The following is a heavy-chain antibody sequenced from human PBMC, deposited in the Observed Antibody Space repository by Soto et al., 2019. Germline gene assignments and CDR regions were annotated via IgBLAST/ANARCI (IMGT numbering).Heavy chain of an antibody. CDR2: IYYSGST. CDR1: GGSISSGGYY. V-gene: IGHV4-31*03. CDR3: ARQFYGDMGPLDP. J-gene: IGHJ5*02. D-gene: IGHD4-17*01. Sequence: QVQLQESGPGLVKPSQTLSLTCTVSGGSISSGGYYWSWIRQHPGKGLEWIGYIYYSGSTYYNPSLKSRVTLSVDTSKNQFSLKLSSVTAADPAVYYCARQFYGDMGPLDPWGQGTLVTVSS.